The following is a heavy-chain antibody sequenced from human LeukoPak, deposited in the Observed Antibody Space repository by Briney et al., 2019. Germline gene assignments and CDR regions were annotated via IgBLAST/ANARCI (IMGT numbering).Heavy chain of an antibody. CDR1: GFNFKFYA. V-gene: IGHV3-23*01. CDR2: ISGGGESN. J-gene: IGHJ6*02. Sequence: GGSLRLSCAASGFNFKFYAMSWVRRAPGKGLEWVSAISGGGESNYHIDSVKGRFTISRDNSKNTLFLQMNSLRVDDTAVYYCARDMGVGATHYYFYGMEVWGQGTTVTVAS. CDR3: ARDMGVGATHYYFYGMEV. D-gene: IGHD1-26*01.